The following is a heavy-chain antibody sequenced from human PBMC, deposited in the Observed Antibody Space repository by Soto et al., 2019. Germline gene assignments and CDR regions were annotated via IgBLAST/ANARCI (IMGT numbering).Heavy chain of an antibody. Sequence: HPGGSLRLSCAASGFTFSSYAMSWVRQAPGKGLEWVSAISGSGGSTYYADSVKGRFTISRDNSKNTLYLQMNSLRAEDTAVYYCAKLDRGVVTPGDAFDIWGQGTMVTVSS. CDR3: AKLDRGVVTPGDAFDI. J-gene: IGHJ3*02. V-gene: IGHV3-23*01. CDR1: GFTFSSYA. D-gene: IGHD2-21*02. CDR2: ISGSGGST.